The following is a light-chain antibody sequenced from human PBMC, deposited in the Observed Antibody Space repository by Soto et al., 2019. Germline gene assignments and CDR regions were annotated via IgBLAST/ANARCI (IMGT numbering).Light chain of an antibody. Sequence: QSALTQPASVSGSPGQSITISCTGTSSDVGSYDLVSWYQQHPGKAPKLMIYDVSNRPSGVSNRFSGSKSGNTASLTISGLQAEDEADYFCCSYAGTVAYVFGTGTKVTVL. V-gene: IGLV2-23*02. CDR1: SSDVGSYDL. CDR3: CSYAGTVAYV. CDR2: DVS. J-gene: IGLJ1*01.